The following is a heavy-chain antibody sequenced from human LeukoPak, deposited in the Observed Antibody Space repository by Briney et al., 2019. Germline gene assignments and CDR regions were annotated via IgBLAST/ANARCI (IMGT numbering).Heavy chain of an antibody. CDR1: GGSISSGGYY. D-gene: IGHD1-26*01. CDR3: ARASTEPGPGDY. Sequence: SETLSLTCTVSGGSISSGGYYWSWIRQHPGKGLEWIGYIYYSGSTYYNPSLKSRVTISVDTSKNQFSLKLSSVTAADTAVYYSARASTEPGPGDYWGQGTLVTVSS. V-gene: IGHV4-31*03. CDR2: IYYSGST. J-gene: IGHJ4*02.